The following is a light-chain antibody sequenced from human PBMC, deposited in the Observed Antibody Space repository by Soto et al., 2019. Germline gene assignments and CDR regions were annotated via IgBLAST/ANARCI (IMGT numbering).Light chain of an antibody. J-gene: IGLJ1*01. CDR1: SSDIGGYNY. CDR3: SSYTSRSTLYV. V-gene: IGLV2-14*01. Sequence: QSALTQPASVSGSPGQSITVSCTGTSSDIGGYNYVSWYKQHPGKAPKLMVYEVTNRPSGVSDRFSGSKSGNTASLTISGLQADDEGYYYCSSYTSRSTLYVFGTGTQLTVL. CDR2: EVT.